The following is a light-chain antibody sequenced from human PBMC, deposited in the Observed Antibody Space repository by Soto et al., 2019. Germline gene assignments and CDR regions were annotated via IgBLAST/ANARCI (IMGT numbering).Light chain of an antibody. CDR2: CAY. J-gene: IGKJ2*03. V-gene: IGKV3-20*01. Sequence: ETVLTQSPGTLSLSPGDRATLSCRASQSVTSNYLAWYQQKPGQAPRLLIYCAYNRATGIPDRFSGSGSGADFTSAFSRLGPKDYAVYCCHKYGNGRDSFGQGAKVESK. CDR3: HKYGNGRDS. CDR1: QSVTSNY.